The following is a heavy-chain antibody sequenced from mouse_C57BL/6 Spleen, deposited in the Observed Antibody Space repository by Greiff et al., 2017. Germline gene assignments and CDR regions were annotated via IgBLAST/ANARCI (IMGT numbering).Heavy chain of an antibody. Sequence: VQLQQPGAELVKPGASVKLSCKASGYTFTSYWMHWVKQRPGQGLEWIGMIHPNSGSTNYNEKFKSKATLTVDKSSSTAYMQLSSLTSEDSAVYCCARDYGSRDAMDYWGQGTSVTVSS. CDR2: IHPNSGST. CDR1: GYTFTSYW. CDR3: ARDYGSRDAMDY. D-gene: IGHD1-1*01. V-gene: IGHV1-64*01. J-gene: IGHJ4*01.